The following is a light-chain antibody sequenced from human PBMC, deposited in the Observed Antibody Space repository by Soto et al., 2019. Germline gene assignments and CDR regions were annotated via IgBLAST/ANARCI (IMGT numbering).Light chain of an antibody. CDR2: KAS. Sequence: DIQITQSPSTLCGSVGDRVTITCRAGQTISSWLEWYAPKPGKAPKLLIYKASPLKSGVRSLFSGSGAGTDCTRTINSPQAEDMAVHYCQQHYSITLTFRGGTKVDIK. J-gene: IGKJ4*01. CDR1: QTISSW. V-gene: IGKV1-5*03. CDR3: QQHYSITLT.